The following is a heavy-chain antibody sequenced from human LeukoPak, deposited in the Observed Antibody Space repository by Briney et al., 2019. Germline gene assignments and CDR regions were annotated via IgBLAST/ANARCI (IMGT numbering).Heavy chain of an antibody. CDR1: GDSISSNY. CDR2: IHTSGST. J-gene: IGHJ3*02. CDR3: ARDAPHIVVVTAIVDAFDM. V-gene: IGHV4-4*07. D-gene: IGHD2-21*02. Sequence: KTSETLPLTCTVSGDSISSNYWSWIRQPAGKGLEWIGRIHTSGSTIYNPSLKSRVTMSVDTSKNQISLKVNSVTAADTAVYYCARDAPHIVVVTAIVDAFDMWGQGTMVTVS.